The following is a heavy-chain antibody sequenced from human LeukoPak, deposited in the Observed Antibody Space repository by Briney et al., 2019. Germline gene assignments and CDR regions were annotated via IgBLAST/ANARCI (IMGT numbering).Heavy chain of an antibody. V-gene: IGHV3-23*01. J-gene: IGHJ4*02. CDR1: GFTFSSYA. CDR3: AKDLYLLEWQPIRGYFDY. Sequence: GGSLRLSCAASGFTFSSYAMSWVRQAPGKGLEWASAISGSGGSTYYADSVKGRFTISRDNSKNTLYLQMNSLRAEDTAVYYCAKDLYLLEWQPIRGYFDYWGQGTLVTVSS. CDR2: ISGSGGST. D-gene: IGHD3-3*01.